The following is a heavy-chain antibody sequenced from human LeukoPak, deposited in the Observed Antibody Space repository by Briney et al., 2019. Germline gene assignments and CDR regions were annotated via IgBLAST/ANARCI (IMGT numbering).Heavy chain of an antibody. J-gene: IGHJ4*02. CDR3: AREGNGLLSKDLDY. Sequence: VASVKVSCKGSGYTFTDYYLHWGRQAPRHGLEWVGYISPRDGGTSSPPNFRGRVTMTTDASSSTVYMELSRLTSDDTAIYYCAREGNGLLSKDLDYWGQGTLVTASS. V-gene: IGHV1-2*02. CDR2: ISPRDGGT. D-gene: IGHD2-15*01. CDR1: GYTFTDYY.